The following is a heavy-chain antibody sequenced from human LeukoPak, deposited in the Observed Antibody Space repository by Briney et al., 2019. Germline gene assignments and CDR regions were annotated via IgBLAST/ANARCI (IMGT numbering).Heavy chain of an antibody. V-gene: IGHV3-30*18. D-gene: IGHD1-20*01. CDR2: ISSDGSKK. Sequence: GGSLRLSCAASGFTFSSYAMHWVRQAPGKGPEWVAVISSDGSKKYYADSVRGRFTISRDNSNSKNTLYLQMNSLRAEDTAVYYCAKGYNWNPAAGIDYWGQGTLVTVSS. CDR3: AKGYNWNPAAGIDY. J-gene: IGHJ4*02. CDR1: GFTFSSYA.